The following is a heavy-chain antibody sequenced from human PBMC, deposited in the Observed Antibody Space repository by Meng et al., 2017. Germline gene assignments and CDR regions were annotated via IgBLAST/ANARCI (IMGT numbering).Heavy chain of an antibody. CDR3: ARVGTTDAF. V-gene: IGHV1-69*06. CDR2: IIPIFGTA. CDR1: GGTFSSYA. D-gene: IGHD2-2*01. Sequence: QVLLVQCWAEVKKPGSSVKVPCKASGGTFSSYAISWVRQAPGQGLEWMGGIIPIFGTANYAQKFQGRVTITADKSTSTAYMELSSLRSEDTAVYYCARVGTTDAFWGQGTLVTVSS. J-gene: IGHJ4*02.